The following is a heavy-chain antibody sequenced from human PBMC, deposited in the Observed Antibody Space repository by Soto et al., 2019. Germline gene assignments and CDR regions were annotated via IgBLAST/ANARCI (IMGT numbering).Heavy chain of an antibody. CDR1: GGSISSGGYY. J-gene: IGHJ6*02. CDR2: IYYSGST. CDR3: ARGGRRSPGMDV. V-gene: IGHV4-31*03. Sequence: QVQLQESGPGLVKPSQTLSLTCTVSGGSISSGGYYWSWIRQHPGKGLEWIGYIYYSGSTYSTPSLKSRVTISVDTSKNQFSLKLSSVTAADTAVYYCARGGRRSPGMDVWGQGTTVTVSS.